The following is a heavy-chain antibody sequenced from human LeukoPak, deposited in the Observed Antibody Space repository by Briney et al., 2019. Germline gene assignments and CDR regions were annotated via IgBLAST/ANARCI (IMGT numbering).Heavy chain of an antibody. CDR1: GFIFSNYA. V-gene: IGHV3-23*01. CDR2: ISGRSDNT. Sequence: GASLRLSCAASGFIFSNYAMYWVRQAPGKGLEWVSAISGRSDNTYYADSVKGRFTLSRDSSKNPLYLQMNSLRADHTAVYYRAKWGDYDVLTGYYVSDFWGQGTLVTVSS. D-gene: IGHD3-9*01. J-gene: IGHJ4*02. CDR3: AKWGDYDVLTGYYVSDF.